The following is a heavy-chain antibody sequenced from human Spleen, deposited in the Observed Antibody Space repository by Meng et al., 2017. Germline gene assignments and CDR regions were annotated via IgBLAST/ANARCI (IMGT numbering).Heavy chain of an antibody. Sequence: SVKVSCKASGGTFSSYAISWVRQAPGQGLEWMGGIIPIFGTANYAQKFQARVTITADKSTSTAYMELSSLRSEDTAVYYCARDARKSYYDILTGPALDLWGRGTLVTVSS. J-gene: IGHJ2*01. CDR2: IIPIFGTA. D-gene: IGHD3-9*01. CDR1: GGTFSSYA. CDR3: ARDARKSYYDILTGPALDL. V-gene: IGHV1-69*06.